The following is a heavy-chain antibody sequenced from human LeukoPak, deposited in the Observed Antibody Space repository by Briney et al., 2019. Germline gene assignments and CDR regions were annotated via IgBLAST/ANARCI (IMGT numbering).Heavy chain of an antibody. J-gene: IGHJ4*02. V-gene: IGHV4-34*01. CDR2: VTHRGGT. CDR3: APIFGDYSDFDS. CDR1: GGSFSNYY. Sequence: SETLSLTCAVYGGSFSNYYLSWVRQPPGKGLEWIGEVTHRGGTNYNPSLKSRVTISVDTSKNQFSLKLRSVAAADTAVYYCAPIFGDYSDFDSWGQGTLVTASS. D-gene: IGHD4-17*01.